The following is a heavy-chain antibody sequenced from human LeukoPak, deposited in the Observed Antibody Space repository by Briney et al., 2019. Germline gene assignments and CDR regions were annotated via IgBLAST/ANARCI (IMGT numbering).Heavy chain of an antibody. D-gene: IGHD3-22*01. V-gene: IGHV4-39*01. CDR1: GGSISSSSYY. Sequence: SGTLALTCTVSGGSISSSSYYWGWIRQPPGKGLEWIGSIYYSGSTYYNPSLKSRVTISVDTSKNQFSLKLSSVTAADTAVYYCARSRYYDSSSFDPWGQGTLVTVSS. CDR2: IYYSGST. J-gene: IGHJ5*02. CDR3: ARSRYYDSSSFDP.